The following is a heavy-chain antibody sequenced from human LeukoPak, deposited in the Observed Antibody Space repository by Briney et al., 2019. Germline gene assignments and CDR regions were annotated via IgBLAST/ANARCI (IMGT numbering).Heavy chain of an antibody. Sequence: GASLKVSCKVSGYTLTELSMHWVRQAPGKGLEWMGGFDPEDGETFYAQKFQGRVTMTKDTSTDTAYMEMRSLRSEDTAVYYCARGIAAAGTLSDAFDIWGQGTMVTVSS. D-gene: IGHD6-13*01. CDR2: FDPEDGET. J-gene: IGHJ3*02. V-gene: IGHV1-24*01. CDR1: GYTLTELS. CDR3: ARGIAAAGTLSDAFDI.